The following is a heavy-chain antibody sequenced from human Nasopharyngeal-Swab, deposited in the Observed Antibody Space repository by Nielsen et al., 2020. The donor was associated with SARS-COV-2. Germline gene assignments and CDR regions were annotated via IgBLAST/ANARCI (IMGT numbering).Heavy chain of an antibody. CDR1: GFTFSSYA. Sequence: GESLKISCAASGFTFSSYAMHRVRQAPGKGLEWVAVISYDGSNKYYADSVKGRFTISRDNSKNTLYLQMNSLRAEDTAVYYCAKDPFGNWGQGTLVTVSS. J-gene: IGHJ4*02. V-gene: IGHV3-30-3*01. CDR3: AKDPFGN. D-gene: IGHD3-10*01. CDR2: ISYDGSNK.